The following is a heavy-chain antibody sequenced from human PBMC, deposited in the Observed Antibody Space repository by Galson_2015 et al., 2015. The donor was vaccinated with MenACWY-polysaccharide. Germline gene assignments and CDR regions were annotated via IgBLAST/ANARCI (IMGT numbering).Heavy chain of an antibody. CDR2: IYHSGST. Sequence: TLSLTCAVSGGSISSGGYSWSWIRQPPGKGLEWIGYIYHSGSTYYNPSLKSRVTISVDRSKNQFSLKLSSVTAADTAVYYCARAPYSGYDEEWFDYWGQGTLVTVSS. V-gene: IGHV4-30-2*01. CDR3: ARAPYSGYDEEWFDY. D-gene: IGHD5-12*01. CDR1: GGSISSGGYS. J-gene: IGHJ4*02.